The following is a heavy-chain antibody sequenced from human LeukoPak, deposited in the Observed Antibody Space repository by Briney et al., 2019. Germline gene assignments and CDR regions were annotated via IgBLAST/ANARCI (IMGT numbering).Heavy chain of an antibody. CDR3: AKDRRDGPHYGMDV. Sequence: PGGSLRLSCAASGFTFDDYAMHWVRQAPGKGLEWVSGISWNSGSIGYADSVKGRFTISRDNAKNSLYLQMNSLRAEDTALYYCAKDRRDGPHYGMDVWGQGTTVTVSS. CDR1: GFTFDDYA. V-gene: IGHV3-9*01. CDR2: ISWNSGSI. D-gene: IGHD5-24*01. J-gene: IGHJ6*02.